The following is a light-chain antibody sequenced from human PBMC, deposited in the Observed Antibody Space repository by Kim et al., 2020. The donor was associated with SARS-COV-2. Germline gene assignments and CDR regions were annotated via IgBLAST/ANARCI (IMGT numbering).Light chain of an antibody. CDR1: SSNIGNNA. CDR2: YDD. V-gene: IGLV1-36*01. J-gene: IGLJ2*01. CDR3: AAWDDSLNGPV. Sequence: QSVLTQPPSVSAAPRQRVTISCSGSSSNIGNNAVNWYQQPPGKAPKLLIYYDDLLPSGVSDRFSGSKSGTSASLAISGLQSEDEADYYCAAWDDSLNGPVFGGGTQLTVL.